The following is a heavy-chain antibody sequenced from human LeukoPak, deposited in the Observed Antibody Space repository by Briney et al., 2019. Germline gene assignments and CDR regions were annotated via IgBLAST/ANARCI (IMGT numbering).Heavy chain of an antibody. CDR3: ARRIVVPAAIFMDV. V-gene: IGHV1-2*02. CDR2: INPNGGGT. CDR1: GYTFTGYY. Sequence: GASVKVSCKASGYTFTGYYMHWVRQAPGQGLEWMGWINPNGGGTNYAQKFQGRVTMTRDTSISTAYMELSRLRSDDTAVYYCARRIVVPAAIFMDVWGKGTTVTVSS. D-gene: IGHD2-2*01. J-gene: IGHJ6*03.